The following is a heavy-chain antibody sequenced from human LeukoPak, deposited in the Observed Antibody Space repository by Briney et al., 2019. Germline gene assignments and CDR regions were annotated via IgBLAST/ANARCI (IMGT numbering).Heavy chain of an antibody. Sequence: SVKVSCKASGGTFSSYAISWVRQAPGQGPEWMGRIIPIFGTANYAQKFQGRVTITTDESTSTAYMELSSLRPEDTAVYYCASALGYYDSSGYYSYYFDYWGQGTLVTVSS. J-gene: IGHJ4*02. D-gene: IGHD3-22*01. CDR3: ASALGYYDSSGYYSYYFDY. CDR2: IIPIFGTA. V-gene: IGHV1-69*05. CDR1: GGTFSSYA.